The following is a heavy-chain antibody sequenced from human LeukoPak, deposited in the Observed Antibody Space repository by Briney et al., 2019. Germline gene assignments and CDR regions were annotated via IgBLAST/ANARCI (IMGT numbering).Heavy chain of an antibody. CDR2: ISSGSSYI. Sequence: GGSLRLSCAASGFTFSSYSMNWVRQAPGKGLEWVSSISSGSSYIYYADSVTGRFTISRDNAKNSLYLQMNSVRAEDTAVYECARGARADWLLPLSWGQGTLVTVSS. D-gene: IGHD3-9*01. J-gene: IGHJ4*02. V-gene: IGHV3-21*01. CDR3: ARGARADWLLPLS. CDR1: GFTFSSYS.